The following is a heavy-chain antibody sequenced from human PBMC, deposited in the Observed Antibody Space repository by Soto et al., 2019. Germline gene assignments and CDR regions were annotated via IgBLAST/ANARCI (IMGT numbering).Heavy chain of an antibody. CDR1: GFSVRTNY. V-gene: IGHV3-53*02. J-gene: IGHJ4*02. Sequence: EVQLVETGGGLIQPGGSLRLSCAASGFSVRTNYMSWVRQAPGKGLDWVSVFESGGSIYYADAVKDRFIISRAYAKNTVDLQMNSLRVEDTAVYYCARAGVTPHFFDYWGQGTLVTVSS. CDR2: FESGGSI. CDR3: ARAGVTPHFFDY. D-gene: IGHD3-3*02.